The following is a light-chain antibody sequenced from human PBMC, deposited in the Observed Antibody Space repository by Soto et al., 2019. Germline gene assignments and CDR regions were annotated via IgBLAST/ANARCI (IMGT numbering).Light chain of an antibody. V-gene: IGKV3-20*01. J-gene: IGKJ1*01. CDR1: QTIKSNY. CDR2: GAS. CDR3: HQYATSSWT. Sequence: EIVLTQSPGTLSLSPGERAIVSCRASQTIKSNYLAWYQQRPGLAPRLLIYGASSRATGIPDRFSGSGSGTDFTLTISRLEPDEFAVYYCHQYATSSWTFGQGTKVEIK.